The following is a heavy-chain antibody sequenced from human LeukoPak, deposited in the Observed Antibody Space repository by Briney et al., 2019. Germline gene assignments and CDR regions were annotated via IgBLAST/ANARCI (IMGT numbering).Heavy chain of an antibody. CDR1: GGTFSSYA. Sequence: SVKVSCKASGGTFSSYAISWVRQAPGQGLEWMGRIIPILGIANYAQKFQGRVTITADKSTSTAYMELSSLRSEDTAVYYCARDQWAGIAVAGIGVDYWGQGTLVTVSS. D-gene: IGHD6-19*01. J-gene: IGHJ4*02. CDR3: ARDQWAGIAVAGIGVDY. V-gene: IGHV1-69*04. CDR2: IIPILGIA.